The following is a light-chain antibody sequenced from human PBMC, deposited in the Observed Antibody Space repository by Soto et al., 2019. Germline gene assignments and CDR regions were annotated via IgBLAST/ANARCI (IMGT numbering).Light chain of an antibody. J-gene: IGLJ3*02. CDR2: EVT. CDR1: SSDVGAYNY. V-gene: IGLV2-8*01. CDR3: SSFASSNTWV. Sequence: QSVLTQPPSASGSPGQSVTISCTGTSSDVGAYNYVSWYQQHAGKAPKLVIYEVTKRPSGVPDRFSGSKSANTASLTVSGLQAEDEADYYCSSFASSNTWVFGGGTQLPS.